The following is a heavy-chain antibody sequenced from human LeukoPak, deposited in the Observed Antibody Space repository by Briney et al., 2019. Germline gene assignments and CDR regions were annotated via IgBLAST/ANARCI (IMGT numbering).Heavy chain of an antibody. D-gene: IGHD3-22*01. CDR1: GFTFSIYW. Sequence: GGSLSLFCAASGFTFSIYWMNWVRQAPGKGLEWVANIKHDGSEKHYVDSVKGRFTISRDNAKNSLYLQINSLRAEDTAVYYCASRITRIVANVFDIWGQGTMVTVSS. J-gene: IGHJ3*02. V-gene: IGHV3-7*01. CDR3: ASRITRIVANVFDI. CDR2: IKHDGSEK.